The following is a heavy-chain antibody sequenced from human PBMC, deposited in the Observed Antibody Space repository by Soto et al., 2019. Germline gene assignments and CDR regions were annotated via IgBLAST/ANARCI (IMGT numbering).Heavy chain of an antibody. CDR3: ARQNRGRTNDAFDI. CDR1: GDSISSGYY. CDR2: IYYSGST. V-gene: IGHV4-39*01. Sequence: QLQLQESGPGLVKPSETLSLTCTVSGDSISSGYYWDWIRQPPGKGLEWIGSIYYSGSTYYNPSLKSRVTISVDTSKNQFSLKVRSVTAADTAVYYCARQNRGRTNDAFDIWGQGTMVTVSS. D-gene: IGHD2-8*01. J-gene: IGHJ3*02.